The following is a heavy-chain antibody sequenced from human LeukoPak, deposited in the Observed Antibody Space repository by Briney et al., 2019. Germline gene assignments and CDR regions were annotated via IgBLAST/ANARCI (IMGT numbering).Heavy chain of an antibody. CDR1: GYTFTSYD. Sequence: GASVKVSCKASGYTFTSYDINWVRQATGQGLEWMGWMNPNCGNTGYAQKFQGRVTMTRNTSISTAYMELSSLRSEDTAVYYCARMGYYDFWGGYYFYPREEKNWFDPWGQGTLVTVSS. CDR3: ARMGYYDFWGGYYFYPREEKNWFDP. D-gene: IGHD3-3*01. V-gene: IGHV1-8*01. J-gene: IGHJ5*02. CDR2: MNPNCGNT.